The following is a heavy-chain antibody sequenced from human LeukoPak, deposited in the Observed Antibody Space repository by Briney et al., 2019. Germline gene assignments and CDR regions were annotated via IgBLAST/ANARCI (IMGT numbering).Heavy chain of an antibody. Sequence: GGSLRLSCAASAFTFSSYGMQWVSQAAGKGMEWEGVISDDVSNKYYADSVEGRFTISRDKSKNTLYLQMNSLIAEDTAVYDCAKVAAAGISYFYYCGEGTLVTVSS. CDR2: ISDDVSNK. CDR3: AKVAAAGISYFYY. CDR1: AFTFSSYG. V-gene: IGHV3-30*18. D-gene: IGHD6-13*01. J-gene: IGHJ4*02.